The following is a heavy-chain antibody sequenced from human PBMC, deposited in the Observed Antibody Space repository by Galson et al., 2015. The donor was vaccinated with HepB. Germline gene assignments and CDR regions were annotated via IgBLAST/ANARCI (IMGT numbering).Heavy chain of an antibody. J-gene: IGHJ4*02. Sequence: SLRLSCAGSGFTFRDYWMGWVRQAPGKGLDWVGNIKFDGSEVNYVESLKARFTIFRDNAKNSLYLLINNLRVEDTAVYYCAGWYYSHWYDFWGQGTLVTVSS. CDR2: IKFDGSEV. V-gene: IGHV3-7*03. D-gene: IGHD3-10*01. CDR1: GFTFRDYW. CDR3: AGWYYSHWYDF.